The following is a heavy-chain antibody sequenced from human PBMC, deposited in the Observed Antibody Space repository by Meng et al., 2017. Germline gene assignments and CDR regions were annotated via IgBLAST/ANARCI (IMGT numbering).Heavy chain of an antibody. CDR3: ARDPEVEMATIGAGAFDI. CDR2: IIPIFGTA. V-gene: IGHV1-69*13. Sequence: SVKVSCKASGGTFSSYAISWVRQAPGQGLEWMGGIIPIFGTANYAQKFQGRVTITADESTSTAYMELSSLRSEDTAVYYCARDPEVEMATIGAGAFDIWGQGTMVTVSS. CDR1: GGTFSSYA. J-gene: IGHJ3*02. D-gene: IGHD5-24*01.